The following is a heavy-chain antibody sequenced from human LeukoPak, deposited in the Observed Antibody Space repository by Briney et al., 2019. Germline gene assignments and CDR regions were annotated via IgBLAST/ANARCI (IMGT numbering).Heavy chain of an antibody. J-gene: IGHJ5*02. CDR1: GGTFSSYA. V-gene: IGHV1-69*06. CDR2: IIPIFGTA. CDR3: ATYCYGSDSNWFDP. Sequence: ASVKVSCKASGGTFSSYAISWVRQAPGQGLEWMGGIIPIFGTANYAQKFQGRVTITADKSTSTAHMELSSLRSEDTAVYYCATYCYGSDSNWFDPWGQGTLVTVSS. D-gene: IGHD3-10*01.